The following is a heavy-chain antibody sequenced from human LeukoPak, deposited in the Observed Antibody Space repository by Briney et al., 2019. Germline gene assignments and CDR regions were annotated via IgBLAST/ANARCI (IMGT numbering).Heavy chain of an antibody. CDR3: ARDPQDAFDI. CDR2: INHSGNS. Sequence: SETLSLTCAVYGGSFSAYYWSWIRQPPGKGLEWIGEINHSGNSNYNPSLKSRVTISVDTSKNQFSLNLRSVTAADTAVYYCARDPQDAFDIWGQGTMVTVSS. J-gene: IGHJ3*02. CDR1: GGSFSAYY. V-gene: IGHV4-34*01.